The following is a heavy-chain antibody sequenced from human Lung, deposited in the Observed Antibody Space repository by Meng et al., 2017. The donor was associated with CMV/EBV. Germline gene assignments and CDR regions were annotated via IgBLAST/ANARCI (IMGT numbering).Heavy chain of an antibody. Sequence: QVEVVEFGGGVVQPWRSLRLSCAASGVTFSSYAMHWVRQAPGKGLEWVAVISYDGSNKYYADSVKGRFTISRDNSKNTLYLQMNSLRAEDTAVYYCAHGGGDCWGQGTLVTVSS. J-gene: IGHJ4*02. D-gene: IGHD2-15*01. CDR3: AHGGGDC. CDR2: ISYDGSNK. V-gene: IGHV3-30-3*01. CDR1: GVTFSSYA.